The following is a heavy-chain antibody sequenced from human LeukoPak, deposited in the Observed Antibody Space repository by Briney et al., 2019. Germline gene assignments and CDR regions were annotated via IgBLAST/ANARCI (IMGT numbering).Heavy chain of an antibody. CDR1: GYTFSDYD. D-gene: IGHD3-10*01. Sequence: ASVKVSCKTSGYTFSDYDINWVRQATGQGLEWMGWKNPNSGNTGYAQKFQGRVTMTRDTSMRTAYMELSSLRSEDTAVYYCTRGMIRGVQGPWGQGTLVTVSS. CDR2: KNPNSGNT. V-gene: IGHV1-8*01. CDR3: TRGMIRGVQGP. J-gene: IGHJ5*02.